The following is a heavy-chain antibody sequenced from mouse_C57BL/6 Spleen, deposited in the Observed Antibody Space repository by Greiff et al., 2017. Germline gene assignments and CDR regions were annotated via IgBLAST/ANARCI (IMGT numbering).Heavy chain of an antibody. Sequence: EVKLEESGGGLVQPGGSLKLSCAASGFTFSDYGMAWVRQAPRKGPEWVAFISNLAYSIYYADTVTGRFTISRENAKNTLYLEMSSLRSEDTAMYYCARQGYDYDSYAMDYWGQGTSVTVSS. CDR3: ARQGYDYDSYAMDY. V-gene: IGHV5-15*04. J-gene: IGHJ4*01. CDR1: GFTFSDYG. D-gene: IGHD2-4*01. CDR2: ISNLAYSI.